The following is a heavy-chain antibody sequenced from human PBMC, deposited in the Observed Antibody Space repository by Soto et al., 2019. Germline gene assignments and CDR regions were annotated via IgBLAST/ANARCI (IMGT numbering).Heavy chain of an antibody. CDR2: TYYKSRWYN. D-gene: IGHD6-13*01. J-gene: IGHJ4*02. Sequence: SQTLSLTCDVSGDSVFSNGIAWNWIRQSPSRGLEWLGRTYYKSRWYNDYAVSVKSRLIVNLDTSKNHFSLRLNSVTAEDTAVYYCARGRSSSFDFWGQGTLVTVSS. CDR3: ARGRSSSFDF. V-gene: IGHV6-1*01. CDR1: GDSVFSNGIA.